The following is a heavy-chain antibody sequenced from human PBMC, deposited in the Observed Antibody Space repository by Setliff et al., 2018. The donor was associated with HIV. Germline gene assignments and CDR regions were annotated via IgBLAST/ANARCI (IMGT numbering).Heavy chain of an antibody. CDR3: AKDCAVVGGTGSLDS. CDR2: IRYDGSQK. CDR1: VFTFNNYG. D-gene: IGHD1-26*01. V-gene: IGHV3-30*02. Sequence: PGGSLRLSCAASVFTFNNYGMNWVRQAPGKGLEWVAFIRYDGSQKYYVDSVKGRFTISRDNSKNTLYLQMNSLRVEDTAVYYCAKDCAVVGGTGSLDSWGQGTLVTVSS. J-gene: IGHJ4*02.